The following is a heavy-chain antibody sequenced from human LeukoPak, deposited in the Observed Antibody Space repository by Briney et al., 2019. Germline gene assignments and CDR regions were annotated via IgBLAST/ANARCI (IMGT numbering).Heavy chain of an antibody. J-gene: IGHJ4*02. CDR1: GHTFTSFG. Sequence: VSSAKVSCKASGHTFTSFGISWVRQAPGQGLEWMGWISAYNGNTNYAQKLQGRVTMTTDTSTSTAYMELRSLSSDDTAVYYCARGSYPDCTNGLCPFDYRGQGTLVTVSS. D-gene: IGHD2-8*01. CDR3: ARGSYPDCTNGLCPFDY. CDR2: ISAYNGNT. V-gene: IGHV1-18*01.